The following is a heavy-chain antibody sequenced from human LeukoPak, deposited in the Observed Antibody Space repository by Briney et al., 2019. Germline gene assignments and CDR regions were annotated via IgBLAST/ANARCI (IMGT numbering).Heavy chain of an antibody. CDR1: GFTFTSYS. CDR3: ASDSSLDI. V-gene: IGHV3-23*01. D-gene: IGHD3-3*01. Sequence: PGGSLRLSCAASGFTFTSYSMSWVRQAPGKGLEWVSGTSDRGDYTYYADSVKGRFTISRDNSKNTLYLQMNSLRAEDTAVYYCASDSSLDIWGQGTMVTVSS. J-gene: IGHJ3*02. CDR2: TSDRGDYT.